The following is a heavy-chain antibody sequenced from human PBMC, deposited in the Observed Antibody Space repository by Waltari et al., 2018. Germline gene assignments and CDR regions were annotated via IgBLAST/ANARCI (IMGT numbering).Heavy chain of an antibody. V-gene: IGHV4-59*01. D-gene: IGHD3-10*01. Sequence: QVQLQESGPGLVKPSETLSLTCTVSGGSISSYYWSWIRQPPGKGLEWIGYIYYSGSTNYNPSRKSRVTISVDTSKNQVSLKLGSVTAADTAVYYCARGGSGSYYKSYVDYWGQGTLVTVSS. CDR3: ARGGSGSYYKSYVDY. J-gene: IGHJ4*02. CDR1: GGSISSYY. CDR2: IYYSGST.